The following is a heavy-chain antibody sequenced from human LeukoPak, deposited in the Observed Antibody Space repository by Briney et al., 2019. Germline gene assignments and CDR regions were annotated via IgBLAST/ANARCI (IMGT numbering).Heavy chain of an antibody. CDR1: GFTFSSYN. CDR2: IGIAGDT. CDR3: ARDPSGRGMDV. Sequence: QPGGPLRLSCAASGFTFSSYNMQWVRQVIGKGLEWVSAIGIAGDTHYSGSVKGRFTISRENAKNSLYLQMNSLRAGDTAVYYCARDPSGRGMDVWGQGTTVTVSS. D-gene: IGHD6-19*01. V-gene: IGHV3-13*01. J-gene: IGHJ6*02.